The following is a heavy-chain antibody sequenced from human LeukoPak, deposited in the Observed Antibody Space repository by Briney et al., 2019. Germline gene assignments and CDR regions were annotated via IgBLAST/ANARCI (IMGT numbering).Heavy chain of an antibody. V-gene: IGHV4-61*02. CDR3: ARVPDWTYVPDY. J-gene: IGHJ4*02. Sequence: SETLSLTCTVSGGSISSDRFYWTWVRQPAGKGLEWIGRIKSSNTNYNPSLKSRVSISLDTSTNQFSLKLSSLTAADTAVYYCARVPDWTYVPDYWGRGILVSVSS. CDR1: GGSISSDRFY. CDR2: IKSSNT. D-gene: IGHD3-16*01.